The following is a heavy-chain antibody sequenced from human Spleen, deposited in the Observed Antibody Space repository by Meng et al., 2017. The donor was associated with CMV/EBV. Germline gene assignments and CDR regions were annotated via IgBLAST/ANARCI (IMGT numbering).Heavy chain of an antibody. D-gene: IGHD3-3*01. CDR2: ISGSGGST. Sequence: GESLKISCAASGFTFTGYAMSWVRQAPGKGLEWVSTISGSGGSTYYADSVKGRFTISRDNSKNTLYVQMNSLRTDDTAMYYCVKGAAYYDFWSGYLPWGQGTLVTVSS. J-gene: IGHJ5*02. CDR1: GFTFTGYA. CDR3: VKGAAYYDFWSGYLP. V-gene: IGHV3-23*01.